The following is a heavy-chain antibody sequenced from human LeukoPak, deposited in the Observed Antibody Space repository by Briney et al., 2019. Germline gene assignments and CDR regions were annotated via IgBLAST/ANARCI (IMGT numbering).Heavy chain of an antibody. V-gene: IGHV6-1*01. Sequence: SQTLSLTCAISGDSVSSNSAAWNWIRQSPSRGLEWLGRTYYRSKWYNDYAVSVKSRITINPDTSKNQFSLQLNSVTPEDTAVYYCARSPYDDYGAHNLEVGNWFDPWGQGTLVTVSS. J-gene: IGHJ5*02. CDR1: GDSVSSNSAA. D-gene: IGHD4-17*01. CDR3: ARSPYDDYGAHNLEVGNWFDP. CDR2: TYYRSKWYN.